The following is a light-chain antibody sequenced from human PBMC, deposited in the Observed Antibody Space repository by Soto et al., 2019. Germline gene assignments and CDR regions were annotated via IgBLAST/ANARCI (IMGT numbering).Light chain of an antibody. CDR2: EVS. V-gene: IGLV2-14*01. J-gene: IGLJ1*01. CDR3: SSYTSSSILYV. Sequence: QSAQTQPASVSGSPGQSITISCTGTSSDVGGYNYVSWYQQHPGKAPKLMIYEVSNRPSGVSNRFSGSKSGNTASLTISGLQAEDEADYYCSSYTSSSILYVFGTGTKVTVL. CDR1: SSDVGGYNY.